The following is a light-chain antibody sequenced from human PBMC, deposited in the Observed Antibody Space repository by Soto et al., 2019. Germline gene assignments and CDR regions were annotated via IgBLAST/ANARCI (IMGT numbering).Light chain of an antibody. V-gene: IGLV2-11*01. CDR1: SXDVGGYNY. J-gene: IGLJ1*01. CDR3: CSYAGSYFYV. Sequence: QSVLTQPRSVSGSPGQSVTISCTGTSXDVGGYNYVSRYQQHPGKAPKLMIYDVSKRPSGVPDRFPGSKSGNTASLTISGLQAEDEADYYCCSYAGSYFYVFGTGTKVTVL. CDR2: DVS.